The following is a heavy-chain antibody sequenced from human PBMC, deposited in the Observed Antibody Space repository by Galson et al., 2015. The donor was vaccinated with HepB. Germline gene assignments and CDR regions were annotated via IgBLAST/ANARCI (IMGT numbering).Heavy chain of an antibody. V-gene: IGHV6-1*01. CDR3: ARGYSSGWYGRKYGMDV. CDR1: GDSVSSNSAA. CDR2: TYYRSKWYN. J-gene: IGHJ6*02. D-gene: IGHD6-19*01. Sequence: CAISGDSVSSNSAAWNWIRQSPSRGLEWLGRTYYRSKWYNDYAVSVKSRITINPDTSKNQFSLQLNSVTPEDTAVYYCARGYSSGWYGRKYGMDVWDQGTTVTVSS.